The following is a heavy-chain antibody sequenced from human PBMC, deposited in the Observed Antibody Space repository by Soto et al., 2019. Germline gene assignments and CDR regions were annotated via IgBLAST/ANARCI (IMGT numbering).Heavy chain of an antibody. Sequence: SETLSLTCAVYGGSVSGYHWSWIRQPPGKGLEWIGEIYHTGNTKYNPSLKSRVVISLETSKNQLTLKVSAVTAADTAVYYCARGGGACDYSMDVWDKGTTVTASS. V-gene: IGHV4-34*01. CDR2: IYHTGNT. CDR3: ARGGGACDYSMDV. D-gene: IGHD5-12*01. J-gene: IGHJ6*03. CDR1: GGSVSGYH.